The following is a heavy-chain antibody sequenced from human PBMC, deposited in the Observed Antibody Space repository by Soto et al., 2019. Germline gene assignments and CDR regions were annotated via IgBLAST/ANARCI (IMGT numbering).Heavy chain of an antibody. CDR1: GFTFSSYS. Sequence: GGSLRLSCAASGFTFSSYSMNWVRQAPGKGLEWVSYISSSSSTIYYADSVKGRFTISRDNAKNSLYLQMNSLRDEDTAVYYCARVFIPAANHRKAYYYYYMDVWGKGTTVTVSS. V-gene: IGHV3-48*02. CDR3: ARVFIPAANHRKAYYYYYMDV. J-gene: IGHJ6*03. D-gene: IGHD2-2*01. CDR2: ISSSSSTI.